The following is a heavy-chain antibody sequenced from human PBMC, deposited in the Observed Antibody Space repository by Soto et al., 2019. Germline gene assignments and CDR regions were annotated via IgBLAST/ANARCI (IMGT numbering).Heavy chain of an antibody. Sequence: QVQLVESGGGVVQPGRSLRLSCAASGFTFSSYGMHWVRQAPGKGLEWVAVISYDGSNKYYADSVKGRFTISRDNSKNTLYLPMNSVRAEDTAVYYCAVPPYYHDSSGGFDYWGQGTLVTVSS. CDR3: AVPPYYHDSSGGFDY. V-gene: IGHV3-30*03. CDR1: GFTFSSYG. CDR2: ISYDGSNK. D-gene: IGHD3-22*01. J-gene: IGHJ4*02.